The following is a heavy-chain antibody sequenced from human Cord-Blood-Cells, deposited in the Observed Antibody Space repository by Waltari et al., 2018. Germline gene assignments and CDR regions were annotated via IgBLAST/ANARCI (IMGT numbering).Heavy chain of an antibody. CDR1: VGSFSGYY. CDR3: ARRTTYYDFWSGYYTNDAFDI. V-gene: IGHV4-34*01. J-gene: IGHJ3*02. Sequence: QVQLQQWGAGLLKPSAPLSLTCGVYVGSFSGYYWRWIRQPPGQGLEWIGEINHSGSTNYNPSLKSRVTISVDTSKNQFSLKLSSVTAADTAVYYCARRTTYYDFWSGYYTNDAFDIWGQGTMVTVSS. CDR2: INHSGST. D-gene: IGHD3-3*01.